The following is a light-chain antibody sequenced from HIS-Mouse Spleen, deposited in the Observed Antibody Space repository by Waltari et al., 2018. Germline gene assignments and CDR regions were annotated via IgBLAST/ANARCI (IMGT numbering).Light chain of an antibody. CDR2: DDS. V-gene: IGLV3-21*02. Sequence: SYVLTQPPSVSVAPGQTARITCGGNNIGSKSGHGYQHKPGQAPVLVVYDDSDRPSGIPERFSGSNSGNTATLTISRVEAGDEADYYCQVWDSSSDHYVFGTGTKVTVL. CDR1: NIGSKS. CDR3: QVWDSSSDHYV. J-gene: IGLJ1*01.